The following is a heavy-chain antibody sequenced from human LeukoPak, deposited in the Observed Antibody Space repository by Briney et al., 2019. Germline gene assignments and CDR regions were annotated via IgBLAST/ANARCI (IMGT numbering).Heavy chain of an antibody. J-gene: IGHJ6*02. CDR2: MNPNRCNT. CDR1: LYTFTRYD. D-gene: IGHD3-9*01. V-gene: IGHV1-8*01. CDR3: ARDFPYYDILTGYRNYYYGMDV. Sequence: ASVPVSRKACLYTFTRYDINWLRQAPAQGLEGMGWMNPNRCNTGYLQKFQGRVTMTRNTSISTAYMELSSLTSEDTAVHYGARDFPYYDILTGYRNYYYGMDVWGQGTTVTVSS.